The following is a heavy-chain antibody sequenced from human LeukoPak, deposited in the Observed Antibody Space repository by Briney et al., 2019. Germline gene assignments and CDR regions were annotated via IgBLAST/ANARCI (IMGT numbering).Heavy chain of an antibody. CDR1: GFTFSSYE. J-gene: IGHJ4*02. CDR3: AKGDELNGYYFDY. V-gene: IGHV3-48*03. Sequence: GGSLRLSCAASGFTFSSYEMNWVRQAPGKGLEWVSYISSSGSTIYYADSVKGRFTISRDNAKNTLYLQMNSLRAEDTAVYYCAKGDELNGYYFDYWGQGTLVTVSS. D-gene: IGHD3-16*01. CDR2: ISSSGSTI.